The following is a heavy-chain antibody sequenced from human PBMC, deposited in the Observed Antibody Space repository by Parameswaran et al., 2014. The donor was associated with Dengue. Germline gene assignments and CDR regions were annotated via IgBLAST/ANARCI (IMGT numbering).Heavy chain of an antibody. Sequence: PGKGLEWIGEINHSGSTNYNPSLKSRVTISVDTSKNQFSLKLSSVTAADTAVYYCARGKSLTGTTSYFDYWGQGTLVTVSS. D-gene: IGHD1-7*01. J-gene: IGHJ4*02. V-gene: IGHV4-34*01. CDR2: INHSGST. CDR3: ARGKSLTGTTSYFDY.